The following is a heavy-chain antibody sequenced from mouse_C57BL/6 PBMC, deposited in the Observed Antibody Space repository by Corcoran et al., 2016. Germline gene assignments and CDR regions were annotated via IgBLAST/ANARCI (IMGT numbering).Heavy chain of an antibody. CDR2: ISYDGSN. V-gene: IGHV3-6*01. CDR1: GYSITSGYY. CDR3: ARPPFYYGSSYGYFDV. D-gene: IGHD1-1*01. Sequence: DVQLQESGPGLVKPSQSLSLTCSVTGYSITSGYYWNWIRQFPGNKLEWMGYISYDGSNNYNPSLKNRISITRDTSKNQFFLKLNSVTTEDTATYYCARPPFYYGSSYGYFDVWGTGTTVTVSS. J-gene: IGHJ1*03.